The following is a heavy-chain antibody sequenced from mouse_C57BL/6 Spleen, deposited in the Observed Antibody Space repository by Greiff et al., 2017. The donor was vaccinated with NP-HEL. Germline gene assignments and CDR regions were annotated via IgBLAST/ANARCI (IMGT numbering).Heavy chain of an antibody. D-gene: IGHD2-14*01. Sequence: EVKLQESGGGLVQPGGSMKLSCVASGFTFSNYWMNWVRQSPEKGLEWVAQIRLKSDNYATHYAESVKGRFTISRDDSKSSVYLQMNNLRAEDTGIYYCTRGTNYFDYWGQGTTLTVSS. J-gene: IGHJ2*01. CDR2: IRLKSDNYAT. V-gene: IGHV6-3*01. CDR1: GFTFSNYW. CDR3: TRGTNYFDY.